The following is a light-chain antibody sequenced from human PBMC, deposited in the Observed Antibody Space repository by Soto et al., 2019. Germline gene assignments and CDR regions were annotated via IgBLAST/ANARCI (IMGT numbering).Light chain of an antibody. Sequence: EIVLTQSPGTLSLSPGERATLSCRASQSVSSSSLAWYQQKPGQAPRLLIYGASSRATGIPDRFSGSGSGTDFTLTSSRLEPEDCAGYYCQQYGSSPVTFGGGTKVEIK. V-gene: IGKV3-20*01. CDR2: GAS. J-gene: IGKJ4*01. CDR1: QSVSSSS. CDR3: QQYGSSPVT.